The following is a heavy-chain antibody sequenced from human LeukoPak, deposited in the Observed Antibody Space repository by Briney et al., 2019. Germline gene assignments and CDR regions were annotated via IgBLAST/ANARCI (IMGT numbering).Heavy chain of an antibody. Sequence: PSETLSLTCAVSGGSVSSNNWWSWVRQPPGKGLEWIGEIFHSGSTNYNPSLKSRVTISLDKSKNQFSLKLNSVSAADTAVYYWARTPLVAAGTFDYGGQGTLVTVSS. CDR3: ARTPLVAAGTFDY. D-gene: IGHD1-26*01. CDR1: GGSVSSNNW. J-gene: IGHJ4*02. CDR2: IFHSGST. V-gene: IGHV4-4*02.